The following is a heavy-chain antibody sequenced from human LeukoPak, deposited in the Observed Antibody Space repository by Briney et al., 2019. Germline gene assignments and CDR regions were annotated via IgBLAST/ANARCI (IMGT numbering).Heavy chain of an antibody. CDR2: INHSGST. Sequence: SETLSLTCAVYGGSFSGYYWSWIRQPPGKGLEWIGEINHSGSTYYNPSLKSRVTISVDTSKNQFSLKLSSVTAADTAVYYCARLAYGDYALSDYWGQGTLVTVSS. CDR1: GGSFSGYY. J-gene: IGHJ4*02. V-gene: IGHV4-34*01. CDR3: ARLAYGDYALSDY. D-gene: IGHD4-17*01.